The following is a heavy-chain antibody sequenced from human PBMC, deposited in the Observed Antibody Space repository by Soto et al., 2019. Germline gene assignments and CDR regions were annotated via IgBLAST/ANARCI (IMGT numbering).Heavy chain of an antibody. CDR3: ARASTTVTTLDY. J-gene: IGHJ4*02. Sequence: SETLSLTCSVSGDSISRSSHYWGWIRQPPGKGLEWIGSVHICGSTYYNPSLKSRVTISVDRSKSQFSLKLSSVTAADTAVYYCARASTTVTTLDYWGQGTLVTVSS. D-gene: IGHD4-17*01. CDR2: VHICGST. V-gene: IGHV4-39*07. CDR1: GDSISRSSHY.